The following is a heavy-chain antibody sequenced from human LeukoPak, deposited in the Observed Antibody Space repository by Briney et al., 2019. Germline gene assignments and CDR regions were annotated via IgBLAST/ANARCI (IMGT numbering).Heavy chain of an antibody. V-gene: IGHV3-23*01. CDR1: GLTFSSHW. CDR2: LWGNNKNI. D-gene: IGHD3-10*01. J-gene: IGHJ4*02. Sequence: GGSLRLSCAASGLTFSSHWMHWVRQAPGKGLEWVSALWGNNKNIYYADSVKGRFTISRDNSKNTLYLQMNSLRAEDTAVYYCAKDYGSGSSGPYYFDYWGQGTLVTVSS. CDR3: AKDYGSGSSGPYYFDY.